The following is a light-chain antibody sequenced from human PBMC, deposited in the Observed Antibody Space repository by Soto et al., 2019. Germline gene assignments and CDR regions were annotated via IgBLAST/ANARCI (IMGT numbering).Light chain of an antibody. CDR2: RNN. CDR3: AVWDGSLNGWV. J-gene: IGLJ3*02. CDR1: SSNIGRDT. V-gene: IGLV1-44*01. Sequence: QSVLTQPPSASGTPGQRVTISCSGSSSNIGRDTVNWYQHLPGTAPKLLIYRNNQRPSGVPDRFSGSKSGTSASLAISGLQSEDEADYYCAVWDGSLNGWVFGGGTKLTVL.